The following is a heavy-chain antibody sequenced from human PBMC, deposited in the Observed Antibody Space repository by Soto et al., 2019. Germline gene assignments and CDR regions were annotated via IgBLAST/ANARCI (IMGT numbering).Heavy chain of an antibody. J-gene: IGHJ4*02. Sequence: EVQLLESGGGLVQPGGSLRLSCAASGFTFSSYAMSWVRQAPGKGLEWVSAISGSGGSTYYADSVKGRFTISRDNSKNTLYLQNNTLRAEDTAVYYCAKDRMSIWVSYFDYWRQGTLVNVSS. V-gene: IGHV3-23*01. D-gene: IGHD2-21*01. CDR1: GFTFSSYA. CDR3: AKDRMSIWVSYFDY. CDR2: ISGSGGST.